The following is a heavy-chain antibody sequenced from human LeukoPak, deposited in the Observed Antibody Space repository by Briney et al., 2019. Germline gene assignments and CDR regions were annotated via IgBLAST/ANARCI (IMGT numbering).Heavy chain of an antibody. CDR3: AREGYYYDSSGWIDY. V-gene: IGHV4-61*02. D-gene: IGHD3-22*01. J-gene: IGHJ4*02. CDR2: ISSSGST. CDR1: GDSISSGDYY. Sequence: PSETLSLTCTVSGDSISSGDYYWRWIRQPAGKGLEWIGRISSSGSTNYNPSLKSRVTISVDTSKNQFSLKLSSVTAADTAVYYCAREGYYYDSSGWIDYWGQGTLVTVSS.